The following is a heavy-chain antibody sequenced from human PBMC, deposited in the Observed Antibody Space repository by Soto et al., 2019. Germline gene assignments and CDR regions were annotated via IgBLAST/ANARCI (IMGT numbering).Heavy chain of an antibody. D-gene: IGHD3-3*01. V-gene: IGHV3-7*03. CDR3: ARGVGAYYDFWSGYYLDY. CDR2: IKQDGSEK. Sequence: PGGSLRLSCAASGFTFSSYWMSWVRQAPGKGLEWVANIKQDGSEKYYVDSVKGRFTISRDNAKNSLYLQMNSLRAEDTAVYYCARGVGAYYDFWSGYYLDYWGQGTLVTVSS. CDR1: GFTFSSYW. J-gene: IGHJ4*02.